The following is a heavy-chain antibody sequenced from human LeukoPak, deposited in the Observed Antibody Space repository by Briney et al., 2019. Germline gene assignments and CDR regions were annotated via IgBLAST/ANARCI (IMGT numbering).Heavy chain of an antibody. V-gene: IGHV3-23*01. J-gene: IGHJ4*02. CDR1: GFSFSTYD. CDR3: AKANWISNADAVW. Sequence: GGSLRLSCAATGFSFSTYDMSWVRRAPARGLEWVSSIRGGGEVFYADSVKGRFTLSRERSRNTVYLQLNNLRVEDTAIYSCAKANWISNADAVWWGQGTLVTVSS. D-gene: IGHD1-1*01. CDR2: IRGGGEV.